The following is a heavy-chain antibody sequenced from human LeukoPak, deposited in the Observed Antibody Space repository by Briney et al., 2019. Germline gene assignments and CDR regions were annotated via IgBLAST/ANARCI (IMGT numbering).Heavy chain of an antibody. J-gene: IGHJ4*02. CDR2: ISNAGSNK. V-gene: IGHV3-30*03. D-gene: IGHD4-17*01. Sequence: GGSLRLSCAASGFTFSRYGMHWIRQTPGKGLEWVALISNAGSNKYYADSVEGRFTISRDNAKNSLYLQMNSLRAEDTAVYYCARDYGENDYWGQGTLVTVSS. CDR3: ARDYGENDY. CDR1: GFTFSRYG.